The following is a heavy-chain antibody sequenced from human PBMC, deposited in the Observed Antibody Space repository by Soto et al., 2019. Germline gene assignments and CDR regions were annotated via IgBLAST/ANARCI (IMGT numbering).Heavy chain of an antibody. CDR1: GFSVSNYY. D-gene: IGHD6-13*01. CDR3: TRDPPAGHQ. J-gene: IGHJ4*01. Sequence: EVQVVESGGGLIQPGGSLRLSCAASGFSVSNYYMSWVRQAPGKGLEWVSLIYSGGSTHYADPVKGRFTIARDSSNNTLHLQMNSLRVEDTALYYGTRDPPAGHQWGPGTLVTVAS. V-gene: IGHV3-53*01. CDR2: IYSGGST.